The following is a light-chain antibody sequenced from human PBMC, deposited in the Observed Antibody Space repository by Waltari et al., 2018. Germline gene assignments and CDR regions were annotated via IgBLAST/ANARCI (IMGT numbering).Light chain of an antibody. J-gene: IGKJ4*01. V-gene: IGKV3-20*01. CDR1: QSGTRIA. CDR2: GAS. Sequence: SRASQSGTRIALSGYQQKPGHASRHLIYGASRGATGIPDRFSGSGSGTDFTLTISRLEPEDFAVYYCQHYDGLVVTFGGGTKVEI. CDR3: QHYDGLVVT.